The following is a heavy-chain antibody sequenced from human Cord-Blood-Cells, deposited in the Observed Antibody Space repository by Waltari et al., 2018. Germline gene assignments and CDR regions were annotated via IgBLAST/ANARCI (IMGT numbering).Heavy chain of an antibody. CDR2: IKHSGST. D-gene: IGHD3-10*01. J-gene: IGHJ4*02. CDR1: GGSFSGYY. CDR3: ARGEGQLWFRELLFEY. V-gene: IGHV4-34*01. Sequence: QVQLQQWGAGLLKPSETLSLTCAVYGGSFSGYYWSWIRQPPGKGLEWIGEIKHSGSTNYHPSLKSRVTISVDTSKNQFSLRLSSVTAADTAVYYCARGEGQLWFRELLFEYWGQGTLVTVSS.